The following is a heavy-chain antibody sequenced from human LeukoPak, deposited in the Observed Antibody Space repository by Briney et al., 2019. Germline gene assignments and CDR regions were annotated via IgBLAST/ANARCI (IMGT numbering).Heavy chain of an antibody. V-gene: IGHV3-30*04. CDR3: ARDYNMAAKYYFDY. D-gene: IGHD1-14*01. CDR2: ISYDGSNK. J-gene: IGHJ4*02. CDR1: GFTFSSYA. Sequence: GGSLRLSCAASGFTFSSYAMYWVSQAPGKGLEWVAVISYDGSNKYSADSVKGRFTISRDNSKNTLYLQMNSLRAEDTAVYYCARDYNMAAKYYFDYWGQGTLVTVSS.